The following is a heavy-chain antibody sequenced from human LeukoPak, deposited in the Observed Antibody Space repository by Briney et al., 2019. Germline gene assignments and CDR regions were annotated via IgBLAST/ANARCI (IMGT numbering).Heavy chain of an antibody. CDR3: ARVGVASQPYYFDY. J-gene: IGHJ4*02. D-gene: IGHD5-12*01. Sequence: PGGSLRLSCAASGFTFSDYYMSWIRQAPGKGLEWVSYISSSGSTIYYADSVKGRFTISRDNAENSLYLQMNSLRAEDTAVYYCARVGVASQPYYFDYWGQGTLVTVSS. V-gene: IGHV3-11*01. CDR2: ISSSGSTI. CDR1: GFTFSDYY.